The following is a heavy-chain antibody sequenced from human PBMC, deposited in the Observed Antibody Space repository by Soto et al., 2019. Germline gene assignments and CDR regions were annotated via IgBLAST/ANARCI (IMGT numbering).Heavy chain of an antibody. V-gene: IGHV3-30*18. J-gene: IGHJ4*02. CDR3: AKEWDDS. D-gene: IGHD1-26*01. Sequence: QMQLVQSGGGVVQPGGSLRLSCAASGFIFRNFGMHWVRQAPGKGLEWVAVISYDATNKYYADSVRGRFTISRDYSKNVLYLEMSSLRVEDTAMYYCAKEWDDSWGQGTLVTVSS. CDR2: ISYDATNK. CDR1: GFIFRNFG.